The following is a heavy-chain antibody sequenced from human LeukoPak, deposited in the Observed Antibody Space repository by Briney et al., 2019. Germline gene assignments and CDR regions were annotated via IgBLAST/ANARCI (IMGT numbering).Heavy chain of an antibody. CDR2: ISGSGGST. CDR3: AKATKTWIQLFFDY. Sequence: GGSLRLSCAASGFTFSSYAMSWVRQAPGKGLEWVSAISGSGGSTYYADSVKGRFTISRDSSKNTLYLQMNSLRAEDTAVYCCAKATKTWIQLFFDYWGQGTLVTVSS. V-gene: IGHV3-23*01. J-gene: IGHJ4*02. CDR1: GFTFSSYA. D-gene: IGHD5-18*01.